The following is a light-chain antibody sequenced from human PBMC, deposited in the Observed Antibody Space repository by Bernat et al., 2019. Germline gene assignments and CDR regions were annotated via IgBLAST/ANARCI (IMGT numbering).Light chain of an antibody. V-gene: IGKV3-20*01. CDR3: QQYCSSPPYT. CDR1: QRVSSSD. CDR2: GAS. Sequence: EIVLTQSPGTLSLSPGERATLSCRARQRVSSSDLAWYQQKPGQAPRLLIYGASSRATGIPDRFSGSGSGTDFTLTISRLEPEDFAVYYCQQYCSSPPYTFGPGTPLEI. J-gene: IGKJ2*01.